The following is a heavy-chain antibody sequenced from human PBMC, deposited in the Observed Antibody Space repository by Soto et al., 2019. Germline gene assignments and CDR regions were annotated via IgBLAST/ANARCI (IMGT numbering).Heavy chain of an antibody. J-gene: IGHJ4*02. V-gene: IGHV3-23*01. CDR1: GFTFSAFA. CDR2: ISEGGGTP. CDR3: AKRNRYYFES. Sequence: GGFLRLSCAASGFTFSAFAMSWVRQAPGKGLEWVSTISEGGGTPFYADSVKGRFTISRDNSQNTLHLQMTTLRAEDTAVYFCAKRNRYYFESWGQGSLVTVSS.